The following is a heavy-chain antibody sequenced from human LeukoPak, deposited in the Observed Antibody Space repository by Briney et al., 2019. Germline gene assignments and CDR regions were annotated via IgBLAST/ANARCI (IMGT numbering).Heavy chain of an antibody. CDR3: AKARNGYTTEYLHH. CDR1: GFTLSSFA. CDR2: IGGGVGNT. J-gene: IGHJ1*01. D-gene: IGHD5-24*01. Sequence: RPGGSLRLSCTPSGFTLSSFAMRWGRQAPGKGREGVSAIGGGVGNTYYADSVKGRFTISRDNSKNALYLQMNSLRAEDSALYYCAKARNGYTTEYLHHWGQGTLVTVSS. V-gene: IGHV3-23*01.